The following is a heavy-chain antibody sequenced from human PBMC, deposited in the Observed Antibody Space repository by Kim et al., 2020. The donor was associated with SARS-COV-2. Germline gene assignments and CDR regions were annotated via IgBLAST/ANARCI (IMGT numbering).Heavy chain of an antibody. Sequence: SETLSLTCTVSGGSVSGHYWSWIRQPPGKGLEWIGYINYNGGTNSNPSLRSRVTISIDTSKNQFSLRLNSVTSADTARYYCARDSWYYTSGSFEDYFDSWGQGTLVTVSS. J-gene: IGHJ5*01. V-gene: IGHV4-59*02. CDR3: ARDSWYYTSGSFEDYFDS. D-gene: IGHD3-10*01. CDR1: GGSVSGHY. CDR2: INYNGGT.